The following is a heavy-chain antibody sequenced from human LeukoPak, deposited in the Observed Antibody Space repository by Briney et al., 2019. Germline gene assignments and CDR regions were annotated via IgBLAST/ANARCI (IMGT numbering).Heavy chain of an antibody. CDR2: ISWNSGSI. D-gene: IGHD6-6*01. V-gene: IGHV3-9*03. CDR1: GFTFDDYA. Sequence: GGSLRLSCAASGFTFDDYAMHWVRQAPGKGLEWVSGISWNSGSIGYADSVKGRFTISRDNAKNSLYLQMNSLRAEDMALYYCAKGQQLADAFDIWGQGTMVTVSS. CDR3: AKGQQLADAFDI. J-gene: IGHJ3*02.